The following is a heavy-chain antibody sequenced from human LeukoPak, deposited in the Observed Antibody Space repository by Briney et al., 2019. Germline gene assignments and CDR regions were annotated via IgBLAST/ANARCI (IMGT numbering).Heavy chain of an antibody. CDR1: GYSFTSYW. CDR3: ARAGCSGGSCYYPLNY. V-gene: IGHV5-51*01. CDR2: IYPGDSDT. J-gene: IGHJ4*02. D-gene: IGHD2-15*01. Sequence: GESLKISCKGSGYSFTSYWIGWVRQMPGKGLEWMGIIYPGDSDTRYSPSFQGQVTISADKSISTAYLQWSSLKASDTAMYYCARAGCSGGSCYYPLNYWGQATLVTVSS.